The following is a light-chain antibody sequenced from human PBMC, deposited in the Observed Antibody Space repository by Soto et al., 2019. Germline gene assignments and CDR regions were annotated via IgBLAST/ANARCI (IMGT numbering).Light chain of an antibody. CDR3: SSFTNSGTVV. CDR2: SDN. V-gene: IGLV1-44*01. CDR1: SSNIVSYS. J-gene: IGLJ2*01. Sequence: QPVLTQPPSASGTPGQRVTMSCSGSSSNIVSYSVSWYLHLPGTAPKLLIYSDNQRPSGVPDRFSGSKSGTSASLAISGLQSEDEADYYCSSFTNSGTVVFGGGTKLTVL.